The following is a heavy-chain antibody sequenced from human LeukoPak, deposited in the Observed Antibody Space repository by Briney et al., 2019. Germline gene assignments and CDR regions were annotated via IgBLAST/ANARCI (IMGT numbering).Heavy chain of an antibody. V-gene: IGHV4-30-4*01. CDR2: IYYSGST. CDR3: ARERGGDGYNLDAFDI. Sequence: PSQTLSLTCTVSGGSISSGDYYWSWIRQPPGKGLEWIGYIYYSGSTYYNPSLKSRITMSVDTSKNQFSLKLISVTAADTAVYYCARERGGDGYNLDAFDIWGQGTMVTVSS. J-gene: IGHJ3*02. CDR1: GGSISSGDYY. D-gene: IGHD5-24*01.